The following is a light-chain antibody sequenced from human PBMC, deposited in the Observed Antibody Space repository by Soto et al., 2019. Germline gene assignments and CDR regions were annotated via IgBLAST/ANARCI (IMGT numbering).Light chain of an antibody. V-gene: IGKV3-11*01. CDR1: QSVSSS. CDR2: DAS. J-gene: IGKJ5*01. Sequence: EIMLTQSPATLCVSPGERATLSCRASQSVSSSLAWYQQKPGQAPRLLIYDASNRATGIPARFSGSGYGTDFTLTISSLEPEDFAVYYCQQYENWPPWTFGQGTRLEI. CDR3: QQYENWPPWT.